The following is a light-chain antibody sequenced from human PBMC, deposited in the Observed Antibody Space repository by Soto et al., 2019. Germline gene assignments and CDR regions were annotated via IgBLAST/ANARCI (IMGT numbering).Light chain of an antibody. CDR2: RAS. CDR1: QTISSSF. V-gene: IGKV3-20*01. CDR3: HQFGSSPLDT. Sequence: EIVLTQSPGNLSLSPGERATLSCRASQTISSSFLAWYQQKPGQAPRLLIYRASRRAPGIPDRFSGSGSWTDFTLTIGRLEPEDFAVYYCHQFGSSPLDTFGPGTKVEIK. J-gene: IGKJ3*01.